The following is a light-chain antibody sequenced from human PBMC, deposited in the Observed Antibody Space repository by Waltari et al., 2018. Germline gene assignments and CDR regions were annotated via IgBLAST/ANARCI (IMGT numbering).Light chain of an antibody. V-gene: IGKV3-11*01. CDR3: QQRYNWLALT. Sequence: EIVLTQSPATLSLSPGERAPLSCRATQNISIFLAWSQQKHGQSPRLLIYDAANRATGIPDRCSGSGSGTDFTLTISSLEPEDFAVYFCQQRYNWLALTFGGGTTVEIK. CDR1: QNISIF. CDR2: DAA. J-gene: IGKJ4*01.